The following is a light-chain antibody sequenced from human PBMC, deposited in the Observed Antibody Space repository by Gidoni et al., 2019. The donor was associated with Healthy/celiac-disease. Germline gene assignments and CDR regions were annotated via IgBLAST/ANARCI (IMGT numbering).Light chain of an antibody. V-gene: IGKV3-15*01. Sequence: EIVMTQSPATLSVSPGERATLSCRASQSVIRNLSWYQQKPGQAPRLLIYGASTRATGIPAMFSGSGSGTEFTLTISSLQSEDFAVYYCQQYNNWPPYTFGQGTKLEIK. CDR3: QQYNNWPPYT. CDR1: QSVIRN. J-gene: IGKJ2*01. CDR2: GAS.